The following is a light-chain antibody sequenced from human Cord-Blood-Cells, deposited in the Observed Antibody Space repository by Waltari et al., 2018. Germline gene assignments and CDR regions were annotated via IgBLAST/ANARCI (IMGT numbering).Light chain of an antibody. CDR1: SRDVGGYNY. V-gene: IGLV2-14*03. Sequence: QSALTQPASVSGSPGQPITISSTGTSRDVGGYNYFSWYQQHPGKAPKLMIYDVSNRPSGVSNRFSGSKSGNTASLTISGLQAEDEADYYCSSYTSSSTLGFGTGTKVTVL. CDR3: SSYTSSSTLG. J-gene: IGLJ1*01. CDR2: DVS.